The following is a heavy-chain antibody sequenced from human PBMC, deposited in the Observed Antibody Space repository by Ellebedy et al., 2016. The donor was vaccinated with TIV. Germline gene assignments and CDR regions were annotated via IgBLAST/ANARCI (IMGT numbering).Heavy chain of an antibody. V-gene: IGHV3-23*01. Sequence: GGSLRLXXAASGFTFGTYTVAWVRQAPGKGLEWVSSISGYNSDTHFAEFAKGRFIISRDDSKNTVFLQMSNLRVDDTAVFYCARRTPFPWAQIIVSPLDLWGQGTLVSVSS. D-gene: IGHD5/OR15-5a*01. CDR1: GFTFGTYT. J-gene: IGHJ4*02. CDR3: ARRTPFPWAQIIVSPLDL. CDR2: ISGYNSDT.